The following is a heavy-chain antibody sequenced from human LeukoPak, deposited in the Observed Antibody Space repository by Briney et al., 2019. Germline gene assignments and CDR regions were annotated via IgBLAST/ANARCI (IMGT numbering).Heavy chain of an antibody. CDR2: IQYEGSMK. J-gene: IGHJ4*02. Sequence: PGGSLRLSCAASGFTFSSYWMSWVRQAPGKGLEWVSFIQYEGSMKCYADSVKGRFTISRDDSQNTLYLQMNSLRAEDTAVYYCARDYGSGSYSFDYWGQGTLVTVSS. V-gene: IGHV3-30*02. CDR3: ARDYGSGSYSFDY. D-gene: IGHD3-10*01. CDR1: GFTFSSYW.